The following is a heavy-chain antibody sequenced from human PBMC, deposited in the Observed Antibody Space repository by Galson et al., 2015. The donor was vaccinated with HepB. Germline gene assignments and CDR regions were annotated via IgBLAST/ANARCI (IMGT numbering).Heavy chain of an antibody. CDR1: GFTFSTYA. Sequence: SLRLSCAASGFTFSTYAMSWVRQAPGKGLEWVSAISGSGGSTYYADSVKGRFTISRDNSKNTLYLQMNSLRAEDTAVHFCARGSSVRGSFAYWGQGTLVTVSS. J-gene: IGHJ4*02. CDR3: ARGSSVRGSFAY. D-gene: IGHD2-2*01. V-gene: IGHV3-23*01. CDR2: ISGSGGST.